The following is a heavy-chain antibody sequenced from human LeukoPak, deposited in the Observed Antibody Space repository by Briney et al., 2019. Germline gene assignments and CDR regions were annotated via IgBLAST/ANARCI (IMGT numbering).Heavy chain of an antibody. CDR2: IYYSGST. CDR3: AREASSGSPVDY. V-gene: IGHV4-61*01. CDR1: GGSIGGGSYY. J-gene: IGHJ4*02. Sequence: PSETLSLTCTVSGGSIGGGSYYWSWIRQPPGKGLEWIGYIYYSGSTNYNPSLKSRVTISVDTSKNQFSLKLSSVTAADTAVYYCAREASSGSPVDYWGQGTLVTVSS. D-gene: IGHD3-22*01.